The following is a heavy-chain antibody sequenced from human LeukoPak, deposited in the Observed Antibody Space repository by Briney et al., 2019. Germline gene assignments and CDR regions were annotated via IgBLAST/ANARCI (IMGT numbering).Heavy chain of an antibody. Sequence: GGSLRLSCAASGFTFSSYAMSWVRPAPGKGLEWGSAISCSGCSTYYADAVRGRFIISRDNYKKTLYLQMNSLRAEDTAVYYCAKDLDYYGSGMDVGGRGTTVTVFS. CDR1: GFTFSSYA. D-gene: IGHD3-10*01. CDR2: ISCSGCST. J-gene: IGHJ6*02. CDR3: AKDLDYYGSGMDV. V-gene: IGHV3-23*01.